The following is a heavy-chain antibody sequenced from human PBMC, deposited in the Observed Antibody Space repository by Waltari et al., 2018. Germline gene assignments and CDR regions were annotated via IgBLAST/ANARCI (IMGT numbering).Heavy chain of an antibody. CDR2: MNPNSGYT. D-gene: IGHD3-22*01. CDR1: GYTFTSYD. J-gene: IGHJ5*02. Sequence: QVQLVQSGAEVKKPGASVKVSCKASGYTFTSYDINWVRPATGQGLEWMGWMNPNSGYTGYAQKFQGRVTMTRNTSISTAYMELSSLRSEDTAVYYCARRPMRYYDSSGYYYRWGQGTLVTVSS. CDR3: ARRPMRYYDSSGYYYR. V-gene: IGHV1-8*01.